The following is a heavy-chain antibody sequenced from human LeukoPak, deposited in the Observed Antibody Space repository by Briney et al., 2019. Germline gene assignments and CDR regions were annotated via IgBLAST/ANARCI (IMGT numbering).Heavy chain of an antibody. J-gene: IGHJ4*02. Sequence: TSEILSLTCTVSGGSISSSSYYWGWIRQPPGKGLEWIGSIYYSGSTYYNPSLKSRVTISVDTSKNQFSLKLSSVTAADTAVYYCARGPYIAANYWGQGTLVTVSS. D-gene: IGHD6-13*01. CDR3: ARGPYIAANY. V-gene: IGHV4-39*07. CDR1: GGSISSSSYY. CDR2: IYYSGST.